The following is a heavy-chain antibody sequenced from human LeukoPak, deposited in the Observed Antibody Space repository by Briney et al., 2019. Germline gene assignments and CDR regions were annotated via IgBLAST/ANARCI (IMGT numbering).Heavy chain of an antibody. CDR1: DGSITSGTYY. J-gene: IGHJ4*02. V-gene: IGHV4-31*03. Sequence: PSQTLSLTCTVSDGSITSGTYYWSWIRQRPGEGLEWIAYIYYNGGTDYNPSLRSRVTISLDKSQNQFSLKLSSVTAADTAVYYCARGGTYDASSFDSWGLGTLVTVSS. CDR3: ARGGTYDASSFDS. CDR2: IYYNGGT. D-gene: IGHD3-3*01.